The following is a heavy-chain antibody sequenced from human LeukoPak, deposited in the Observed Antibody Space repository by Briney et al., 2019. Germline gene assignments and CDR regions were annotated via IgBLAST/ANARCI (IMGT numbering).Heavy chain of an antibody. Sequence: SETLSLTCTVSGGSISSYYWSWIRQPPGKGLEWIGYIYYSGSTNYNPSLKSRVTISVDTSKNQFSLKLSSVTAADTAVYYCARVRGDSSGYWGFDPWGQGTLVTVSS. CDR2: IYYSGST. V-gene: IGHV4-59*01. J-gene: IGHJ5*02. CDR3: ARVRGDSSGYWGFDP. CDR1: GGSISSYY. D-gene: IGHD3-22*01.